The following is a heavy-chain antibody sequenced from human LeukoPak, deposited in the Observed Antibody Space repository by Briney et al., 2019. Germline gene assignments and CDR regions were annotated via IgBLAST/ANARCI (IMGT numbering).Heavy chain of an antibody. CDR2: VKSDGTAT. J-gene: IGHJ4*02. V-gene: IGHV3-74*01. Sequence: GGSLKLHCAASGFTLSSHLMHWVRQAHGAGVVWVSSVKSDGTATNYADSVKGRFTISRDNAKNTLYLQMNSLRVEDTAVYYFVRKFATGDWGQGTLVTVSS. CDR1: GFTLSSHL. D-gene: IGHD1-14*01. CDR3: VRKFATGD.